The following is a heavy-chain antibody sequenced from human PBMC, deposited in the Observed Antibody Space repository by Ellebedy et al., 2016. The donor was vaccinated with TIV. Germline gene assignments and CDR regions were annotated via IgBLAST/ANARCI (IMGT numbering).Heavy chain of an antibody. CDR3: ARTNYYDSSGYAWYFDL. V-gene: IGHV4-59*08. CDR2: IHYSGST. D-gene: IGHD3-22*01. J-gene: IGHJ2*01. CDR1: GGSISSYY. Sequence: MPSETLSLTCTVSGGSISSYYWSWIRQPPGKGLEWIGYIHYSGSTNSNPSLKSRVTISVDTSKNQFSLKLSSVTAADTAVYYCARTNYYDSSGYAWYFDLWGRGTLVTVSS.